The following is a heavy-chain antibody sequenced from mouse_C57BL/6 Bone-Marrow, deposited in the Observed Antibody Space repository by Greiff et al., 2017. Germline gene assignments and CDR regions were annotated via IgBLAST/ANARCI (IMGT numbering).Heavy chain of an antibody. CDR2: IYPGDGDT. D-gene: IGHD4-1*01. Sequence: VQGVESGPELVKPGASVKISCKASGYAFSSSWMNWVKQRPGKGLEWIGRIYPGDGDTNYNGKFKGKATLTADKSSSTAYMQLSSLTSEDSAVYFCARLLGRDYWGQGTTLTVSS. CDR3: ARLLGRDY. V-gene: IGHV1-82*01. CDR1: GYAFSSSW. J-gene: IGHJ2*01.